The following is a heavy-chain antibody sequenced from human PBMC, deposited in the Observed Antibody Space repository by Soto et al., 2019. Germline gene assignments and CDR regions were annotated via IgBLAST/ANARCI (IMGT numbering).Heavy chain of an antibody. CDR2: ISGYNGNT. Sequence: QVQLVQAGAEVKKPGASVKVSCKASGYTFTSYGGSWVRQAPGQGLEWMGWISGYNGNTNYAQKLQGRVTVTTATSTCTAYTELRSLRSDDTAVYYCARAGKYYYGSGSPYYYGMDVWGQGITVTVSS. D-gene: IGHD3-10*01. V-gene: IGHV1-18*04. J-gene: IGHJ6*02. CDR1: GYTFTSYG. CDR3: ARAGKYYYGSGSPYYYGMDV.